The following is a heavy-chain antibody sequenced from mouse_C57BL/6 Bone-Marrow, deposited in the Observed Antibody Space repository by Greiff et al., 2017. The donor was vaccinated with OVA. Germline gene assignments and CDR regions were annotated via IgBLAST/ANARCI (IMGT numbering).Heavy chain of an antibody. CDR1: GFTFNTYA. CDR3: ALGSSGYGWFAY. Sequence: EVHLVESGGGLVQPKGSLKLSCAASGFTFNTYAMHWVRQAPGKGLEWVARIRSKSSNYATYYADSVKDRFTISRDDSQSMLYLQMNNLKTEDTAMYYCALGSSGYGWFAYWGQGTLVTVSA. CDR2: IRSKSSNYAT. D-gene: IGHD3-2*02. J-gene: IGHJ3*01. V-gene: IGHV10-3*01.